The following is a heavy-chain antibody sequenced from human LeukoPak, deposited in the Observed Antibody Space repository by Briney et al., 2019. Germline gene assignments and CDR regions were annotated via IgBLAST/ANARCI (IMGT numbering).Heavy chain of an antibody. CDR1: GYSFTSYW. J-gene: IGHJ4*02. V-gene: IGHV5-51*01. CDR3: ARLGAYSSGWYYFDY. D-gene: IGHD6-19*01. CDR2: IYPGDSDT. Sequence: GESLKISCKGSGYSFTSYWIGGVPQIPGKGLEGMGTIYPGDSDTRYSPSFQGQVTISADKSISTAYLQWSSLKASDTAMYYCARLGAYSSGWYYFDYWGQGTLVTVSS.